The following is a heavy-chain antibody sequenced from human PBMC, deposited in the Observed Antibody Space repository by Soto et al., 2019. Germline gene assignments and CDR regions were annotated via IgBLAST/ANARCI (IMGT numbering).Heavy chain of an antibody. V-gene: IGHV1-69*01. J-gene: IGHJ4*02. Sequence: QGQLVQSGAEVKKPGSSVKVSCKASGGTFRNHVFNWVRQAPGQGLEWMGGIIPIIGTPNYAQKFQGRVTITADASTNTVYLDVSSLRSQDPAVYYCARDLEFRDGNISHLDYWGQGTLVTVSS. D-gene: IGHD3-10*01. CDR3: ARDLEFRDGNISHLDY. CDR2: IIPIIGTP. CDR1: GGTFRNHV.